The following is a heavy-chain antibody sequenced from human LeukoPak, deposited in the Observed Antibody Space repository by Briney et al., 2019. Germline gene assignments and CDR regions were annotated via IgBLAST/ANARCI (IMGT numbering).Heavy chain of an antibody. J-gene: IGHJ2*01. V-gene: IGHV3-23*01. D-gene: IGHD6-19*01. Sequence: GGSLRLSCAASGFTFSSYSMNWVRQAPGKGLEWVSVISGSGETTYYADSVKAQFTISRDNSKNTLYLQMSSLTAEDTAVYYCAREGVAGSGWYFDLWGRGTLVTVSS. CDR3: AREGVAGSGWYFDL. CDR1: GFTFSSYS. CDR2: ISGSGETT.